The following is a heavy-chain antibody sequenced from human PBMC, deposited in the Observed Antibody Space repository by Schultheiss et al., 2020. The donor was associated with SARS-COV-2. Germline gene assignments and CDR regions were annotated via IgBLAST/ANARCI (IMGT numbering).Heavy chain of an antibody. CDR2: IRNKANSHTT. V-gene: IGHV3-72*01. D-gene: IGHD3-9*01. Sequence: GGSLRLSCAASGFTFSSYAMNWVRQAPGKGLEWVGRIRNKANSHTTEYAASVKGRFTISRDESKNSLYLQMNSLKTEDTAVYYCARGGQAGSYNYWGQGTLVTVSS. CDR3: ARGGQAGSYNY. CDR1: GFTFSSYA. J-gene: IGHJ4*02.